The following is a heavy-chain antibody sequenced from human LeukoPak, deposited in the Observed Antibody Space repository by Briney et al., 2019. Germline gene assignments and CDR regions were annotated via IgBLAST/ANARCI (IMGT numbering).Heavy chain of an antibody. CDR2: IYYSGST. CDR1: GGSISSSSYY. D-gene: IGHD2-2*01. V-gene: IGHV4-39*01. J-gene: IGHJ2*01. CDR3: AAIVVPAAPYWYFDL. Sequence: SETLSLICTVSGGSISSSSYYWGWIRQPPGKGLEWIGSIYYSGSTYYNPSLKSRVTISVDTSKNQFSLKLSSVTAADTAVYYCAAIVVPAAPYWYFDLWGRGTLVTVSS.